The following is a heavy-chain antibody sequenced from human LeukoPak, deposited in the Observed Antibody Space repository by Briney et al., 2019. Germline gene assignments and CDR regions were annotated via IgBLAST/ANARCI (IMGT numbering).Heavy chain of an antibody. D-gene: IGHD5-12*01. Sequence: SGGSLRLSCAASGFTFSSYSMNWVRQAPGKGLEWVSSISSSSSYIYYADSVKGRFTVSRDNSKNTLYLQMNSLRSEDTAVYYCARERAVSGYDLSYWGQGTLVTVSS. CDR2: ISSSSSYI. J-gene: IGHJ4*02. CDR3: ARERAVSGYDLSY. V-gene: IGHV3-21*04. CDR1: GFTFSSYS.